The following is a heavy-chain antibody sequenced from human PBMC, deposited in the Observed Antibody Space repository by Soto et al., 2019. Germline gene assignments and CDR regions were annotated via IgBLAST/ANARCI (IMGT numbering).Heavy chain of an antibody. Sequence: SETLSLTGTVSGGSISSDYVSWIRQPPGKGLEWIGYIYYIGSTNYNPSLKSRPTISVDTSKSQFSLKLRSVTAADTAVYYCARGLTGSWYVYWGQGTLVTAPQ. V-gene: IGHV4-59*01. CDR2: IYYIGST. CDR1: GGSISSDY. CDR3: ARGLTGSWYVY. D-gene: IGHD6-13*01. J-gene: IGHJ4*02.